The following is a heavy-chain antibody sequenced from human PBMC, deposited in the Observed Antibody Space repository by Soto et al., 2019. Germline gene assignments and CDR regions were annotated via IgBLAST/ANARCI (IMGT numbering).Heavy chain of an antibody. Sequence: ASGKVSCKASGYTFTRYSMHWVRQAPGQRLEWMGWINAGNGNTKYSQKFQGRVTITRDTSASTAYMELSSLRSEDTAVYYCARGGYSYGYYGMDVWGEGTTVTVS. V-gene: IGHV1-3*01. CDR3: ARGGYSYGYYGMDV. CDR2: INAGNGNT. J-gene: IGHJ6*02. CDR1: GYTFTRYS. D-gene: IGHD5-18*01.